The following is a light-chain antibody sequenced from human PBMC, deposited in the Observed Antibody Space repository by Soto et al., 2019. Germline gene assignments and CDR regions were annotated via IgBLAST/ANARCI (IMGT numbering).Light chain of an antibody. J-gene: IGKJ4*01. CDR3: QQSYTTVRS. V-gene: IGKV1-39*01. CDR2: AAS. Sequence: DIQMTQSPSSLSASVGDRVTISCRASQSISNFLNWYQQKPGKAPQLLIYAASRLQSGVPPRFSGSGAGTDFTLTISSLQPEDFATYFCQQSYTTVRSFGGGTKVEIQ. CDR1: QSISNF.